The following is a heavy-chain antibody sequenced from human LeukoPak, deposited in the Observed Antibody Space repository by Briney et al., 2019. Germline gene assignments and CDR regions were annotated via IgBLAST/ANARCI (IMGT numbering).Heavy chain of an antibody. Sequence: KAGRSLRLSCAASGFTFSDYYMSWIRQAPGKGLEWVSYISSSGSTIYYADSVKGRFTISRDNAKNSLYLQMNSLRAEDTAVYYCASLGYYYYYMDVWGKGTTVTISS. CDR3: ASLGYYYYYMDV. CDR1: GFTFSDYY. V-gene: IGHV3-11*01. J-gene: IGHJ6*03. CDR2: ISSSGSTI.